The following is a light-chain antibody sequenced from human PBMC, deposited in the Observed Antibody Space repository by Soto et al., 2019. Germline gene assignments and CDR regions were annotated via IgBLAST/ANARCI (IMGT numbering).Light chain of an antibody. J-gene: IGKJ2*01. CDR3: QQYSNLPYT. CDR1: QSVPSDW. CDR2: GAS. Sequence: EIVLTQSPGTLSLSPGERATLSCRASQSVPSDWLAWYRHKPGQAPRLLIYGASSRATGVPDRVSGSGSGTDFTLTIHSLEPEAFAVYYCQQYSNLPYTFGQGTKLEIK. V-gene: IGKV3-20*01.